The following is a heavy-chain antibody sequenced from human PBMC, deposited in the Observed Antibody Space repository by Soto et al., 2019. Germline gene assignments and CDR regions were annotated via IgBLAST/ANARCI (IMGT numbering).Heavy chain of an antibody. Sequence: PSETLSLTCTVSGGSISSGDYYWSWIRQPPGKGLEWIGYIYYSGSTNYNPSLKSRVTISVDTSKNQFSLKLSSVTAADTAVYYCARATRYGDYFDYWGQGTLVTVSS. CDR1: GGSISSGDYY. J-gene: IGHJ4*02. CDR2: IYYSGST. D-gene: IGHD4-17*01. CDR3: ARATRYGDYFDY. V-gene: IGHV4-61*08.